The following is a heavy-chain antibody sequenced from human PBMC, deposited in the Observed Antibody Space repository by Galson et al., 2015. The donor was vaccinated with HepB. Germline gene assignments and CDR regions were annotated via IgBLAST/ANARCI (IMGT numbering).Heavy chain of an antibody. V-gene: IGHV4-39*01. CDR3: ASQYNWNYRFDY. J-gene: IGHJ4*02. Sequence: ETLSLTCTVSGGSISSGNYYWGWIRQPPGKGLEWIGSIYYSGSTYNNPSLKGRATISVDTSKNQFSLELSPVTAADTAVYYCASQYNWNYRFDYWGQGALVTVSS. D-gene: IGHD1-7*01. CDR1: GGSISSGNYY. CDR2: IYYSGST.